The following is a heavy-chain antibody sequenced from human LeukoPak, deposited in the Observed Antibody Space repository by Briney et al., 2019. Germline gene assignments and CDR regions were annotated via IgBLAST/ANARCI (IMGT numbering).Heavy chain of an antibody. CDR1: GGSFTTYY. CDR2: IVHSGRT. Sequence: SETLSLTCGVYGGSFTTYYWSWIRRSPGKGLEWIGEIVHSGRTNYNPSLKSRVSMSVDMSTNQFSLRLTSVTAADTAVYYCAREGRSRTNTGGDLDYWGQGTLVTVSS. CDR3: AREGRSRTNTGGDLDY. D-gene: IGHD3-16*01. J-gene: IGHJ4*02. V-gene: IGHV4-34*12.